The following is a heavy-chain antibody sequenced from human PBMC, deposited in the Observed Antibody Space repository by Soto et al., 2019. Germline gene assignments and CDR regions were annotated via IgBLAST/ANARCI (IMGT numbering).Heavy chain of an antibody. J-gene: IGHJ4*02. CDR1: GFSFGSYS. V-gene: IGHV3-30*18. CDR2: ISYDGKRE. Sequence: GGSLSLSCATSGFSFGSYSMHWVRHPPGKGLEWLAFISYDGKREYYADSVKGRFTISRDNSKSTLFLQMNSLSAEGTAVYYCAKLSYDSSGWSRDHWGQGTLVTVSS. CDR3: AKLSYDSSGWSRDH. D-gene: IGHD6-19*01.